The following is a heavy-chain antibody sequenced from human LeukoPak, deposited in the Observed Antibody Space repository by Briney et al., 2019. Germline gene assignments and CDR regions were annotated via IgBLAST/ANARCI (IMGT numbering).Heavy chain of an antibody. Sequence: GGPLRLSCAASGFTFSSYAMHWVRQARGRGLEWVAFISYDGSNKYYADSVKGRFTISRDNSKNTLYLQMNSLRAEDTAVYYCARGGSDYGPFDYWGQGTLVTVSS. J-gene: IGHJ4*02. D-gene: IGHD4-17*01. CDR3: ARGGSDYGPFDY. CDR2: ISYDGSNK. CDR1: GFTFSSYA. V-gene: IGHV3-30-3*01.